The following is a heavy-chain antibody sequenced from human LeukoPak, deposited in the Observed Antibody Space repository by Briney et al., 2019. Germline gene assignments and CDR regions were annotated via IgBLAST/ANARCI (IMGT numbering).Heavy chain of an antibody. D-gene: IGHD1-14*01. CDR2: IYYSGTT. CDR1: GDSISSRSYY. Sequence: PSETLSLTCTVSGDSISSRSYYWGWIRQPPGKGLEWIGSIYYSGTTYYNPSLKSRVTISVDTSKKQFSLKLRSVTAADTAVYYCARHEWGITNAFDIWGQGTMVTVSS. CDR3: ARHEWGITNAFDI. V-gene: IGHV4-39*01. J-gene: IGHJ3*02.